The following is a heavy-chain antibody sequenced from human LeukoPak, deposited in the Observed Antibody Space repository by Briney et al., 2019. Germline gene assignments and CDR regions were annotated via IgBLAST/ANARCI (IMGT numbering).Heavy chain of an antibody. J-gene: IGHJ4*02. CDR2: IYYSGST. CDR1: GYSLSSSYY. D-gene: IGHD6-19*01. Sequence: PSETLSLTCNVSGYSLSSSYYWGWIRQPPGKGLEWIGSIYYSGSTYYNPSLKSRVTISVDTSKNQFSLKLSSVTAADTAVYYCAREHAVVGSIGYSSGFVDYWGQGTLVTVSS. CDR3: AREHAVVGSIGYSSGFVDY. V-gene: IGHV4-38-2*02.